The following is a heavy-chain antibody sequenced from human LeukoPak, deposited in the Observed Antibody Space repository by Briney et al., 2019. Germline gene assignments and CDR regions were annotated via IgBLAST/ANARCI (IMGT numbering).Heavy chain of an antibody. CDR3: AGSDFWSGYANY. CDR2: INHSGTT. Sequence: SETLSLTCTVHGGSFSGYYWSWIRQPPGKGLEWIGEINHSGTTNYNPSLKSRVTISVDKSKNQFSLKLNSVTAADTAVYYCAGSDFWSGYANYWGQGTLVTVSS. V-gene: IGHV4-34*01. D-gene: IGHD3-3*01. CDR1: GGSFSGYY. J-gene: IGHJ4*02.